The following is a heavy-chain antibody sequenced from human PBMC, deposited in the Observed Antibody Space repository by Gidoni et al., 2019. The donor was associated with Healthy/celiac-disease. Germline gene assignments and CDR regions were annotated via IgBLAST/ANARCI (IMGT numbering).Heavy chain of an antibody. J-gene: IGHJ4*02. CDR3: ARDSGYDKHFVY. CDR2: T. D-gene: IGHD3-22*01. V-gene: IGHV1-18*01. Sequence: TNYAQKLQGRVTMTTDTSTSTAYMELRSLRSDDTAVYYCARDSGYDKHFVYWGQGTLVTVSS.